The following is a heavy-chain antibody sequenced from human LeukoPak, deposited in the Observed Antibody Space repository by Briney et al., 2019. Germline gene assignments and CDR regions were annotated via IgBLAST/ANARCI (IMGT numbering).Heavy chain of an antibody. CDR3: ARRGIAVAGTYYYNMDV. V-gene: IGHV4-39*07. CDR2: IYQFGST. CDR1: GGSISSSSYY. D-gene: IGHD6-19*01. J-gene: IGHJ6*02. Sequence: SETLSLTCTVSGGSISSSSYYWGWIRQPPGKGLEWIGNIYQFGSTYYNPSLNSRVTISIDTSKNQFSLKLSSVTAADTAVYYCARRGIAVAGTYYYNMDVWGQGTTVTVSS.